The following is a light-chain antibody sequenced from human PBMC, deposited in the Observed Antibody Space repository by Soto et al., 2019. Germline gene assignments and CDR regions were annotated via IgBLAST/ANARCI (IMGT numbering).Light chain of an antibody. Sequence: DIQMTQSPSTLSASIGDTVIITCWASQSINSWLAWYQQKPGKAPKLLIHKASTLESGVPSRFSGSESGTEFTLTISSLQPDDFATFYCQQYDRFPYTFGQGTKLEIK. J-gene: IGKJ2*01. CDR2: KAS. CDR1: QSINSW. CDR3: QQYDRFPYT. V-gene: IGKV1-5*03.